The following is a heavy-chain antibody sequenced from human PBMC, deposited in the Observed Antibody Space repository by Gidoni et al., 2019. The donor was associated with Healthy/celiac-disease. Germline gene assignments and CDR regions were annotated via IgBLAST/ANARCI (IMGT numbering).Heavy chain of an antibody. CDR1: GFTFSSYG. CDR2: ISYDGSNK. V-gene: IGHV3-30*03. J-gene: IGHJ4*02. Sequence: QVQLVESGGGVVQPGRSLRLSCAASGFTFSSYGMHWVRQAPGKGLEWVAVISYDGSNKYYADSVKGRFTISRDNSKNTLYLQMNSLRAEDTAVYYCAPHPGGAVAGIDYWGQGTLVTVSS. CDR3: APHPGGAVAGIDY. D-gene: IGHD6-19*01.